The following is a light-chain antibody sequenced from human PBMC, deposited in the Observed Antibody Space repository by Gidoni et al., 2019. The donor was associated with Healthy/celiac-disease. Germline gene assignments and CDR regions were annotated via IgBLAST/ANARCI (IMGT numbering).Light chain of an antibody. V-gene: IGKV1-39*01. J-gene: IGKJ1*01. Sequence: DIQMTQSPYSLSASVGDRVTITCRSSQSISSYLNWYQQKPEKAPKLLILAASSLQRVVPSMFSGSGSGTDFTLTISILQPEDFATYYCHQSYSTPRTFGQGTKVEIK. CDR3: HQSYSTPRT. CDR1: QSISSY. CDR2: AAS.